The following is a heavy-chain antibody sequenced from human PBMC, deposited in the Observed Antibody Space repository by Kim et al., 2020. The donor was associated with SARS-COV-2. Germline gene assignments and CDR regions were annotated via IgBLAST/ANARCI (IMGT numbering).Heavy chain of an antibody. CDR1: GGSFKTYS. D-gene: IGHD3-22*01. Sequence: SETLSLTCGVYGGSFKTYSWSWVRQPPGKGLEWIGEIDHSGSSQYNPSLESRVIISLDTSKNQFSLEVHSVTAADTAVYYCARRLTFDIWGQGTMVTVSS. CDR2: IDHSGSS. J-gene: IGHJ3*02. CDR3: ARRLTFDI. V-gene: IGHV4-34*01.